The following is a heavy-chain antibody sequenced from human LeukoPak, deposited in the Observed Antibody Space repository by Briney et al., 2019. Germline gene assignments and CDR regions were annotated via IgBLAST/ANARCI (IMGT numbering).Heavy chain of an antibody. CDR1: GGSISSGGYS. CDR3: ARAGRPWFGKNWFDP. CDR2: IYHSGST. J-gene: IGHJ5*02. Sequence: SETLSHTCAVSGGSISSGGYSWSWIRQPPGKGLEWIGYIYHSGSTYYNPSLKSRVTISVDRSKNQFSLKLSSVTAADTAVYYCARAGRPWFGKNWFDPWGQGTLVTVSS. D-gene: IGHD3-10*01. V-gene: IGHV4-30-2*01.